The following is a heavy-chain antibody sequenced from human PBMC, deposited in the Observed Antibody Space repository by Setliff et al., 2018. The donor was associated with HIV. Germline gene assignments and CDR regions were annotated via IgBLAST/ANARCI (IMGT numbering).Heavy chain of an antibody. CDR3: ATQRDIVMVPGQGGFDI. V-gene: IGHV1-18*01. CDR2: ISVYNGNT. CDR1: TYTFSSYV. Sequence: ASVKVSCKASTYTFSSYVINWVRQAPGQGLEWMGRISVYNGNTIYAQKLQGRVIMTTDTSTSTAYMELRSQRSDDTAMYYCATQRDIVMVPGQGGFDIWAQGTMVTVSS. J-gene: IGHJ3*02. D-gene: IGHD2-2*01.